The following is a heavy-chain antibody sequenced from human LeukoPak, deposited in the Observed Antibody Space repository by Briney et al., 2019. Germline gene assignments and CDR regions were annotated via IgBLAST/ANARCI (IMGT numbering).Heavy chain of an antibody. V-gene: IGHV3-30*02. CDR2: IRYDGSHK. D-gene: IGHD3-10*01. CDR3: AKDGRTYDYDSGYSRFDP. Sequence: GGSLRLSCSASGFTFSSYDMHWVRQAPGKGLEWVAFIRYDGSHKYYADSVKGRFTISRDNSKNTLYLQMNSLRAEDTAVYYCAKDGRTYDYDSGYSRFDPWGQGTLVTVSS. CDR1: GFTFSSYD. J-gene: IGHJ5*02.